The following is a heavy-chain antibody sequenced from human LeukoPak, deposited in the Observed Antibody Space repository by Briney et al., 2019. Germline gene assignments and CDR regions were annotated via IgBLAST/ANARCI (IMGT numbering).Heavy chain of an antibody. CDR3: TKSGTTFDY. V-gene: IGHV3-7*01. CDR1: GFTFSNFW. CDR2: IKQDGGEK. Sequence: GGSLRLSCAASGFTFSNFWMSWVRQAPGKGLGWVANIKQDGGEKYYVDSVKGRFTISRDNAKNSVYLQMNNLRAADTAMYYCTKSGTTFDYWGLGTLVTVSS. D-gene: IGHD1-14*01. J-gene: IGHJ4*02.